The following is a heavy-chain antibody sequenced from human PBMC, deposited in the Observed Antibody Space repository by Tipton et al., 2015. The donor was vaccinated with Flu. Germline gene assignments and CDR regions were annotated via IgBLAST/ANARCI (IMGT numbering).Heavy chain of an antibody. CDR2: IYYSGST. CDR1: GGSISSYY. D-gene: IGHD6-19*01. Sequence: TLSLTCTVSGGSISSYYWSWIRQPPGKGLEWIGYIYYSGSTNYNPSLKSRVTISVDTSKNQFSLKLSSVTAADTAVYYCARDLGVAVAGTGGFQHWGQGTVVTVSS. V-gene: IGHV4-59*01. J-gene: IGHJ1*01. CDR3: ARDLGVAVAGTGGFQH.